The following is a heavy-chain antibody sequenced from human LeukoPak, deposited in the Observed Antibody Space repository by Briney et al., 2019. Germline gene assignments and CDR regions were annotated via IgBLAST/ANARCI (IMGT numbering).Heavy chain of an antibody. J-gene: IGHJ6*02. CDR1: GYTFTSYY. V-gene: IGHV1-46*01. Sequence: ASVKVSCKASGYTFTSYYMHWVRQAPGQGLEWMGLINPSGGSTNYAQRFQGRVTMTRDTSTSTVYMELSSLRSEDTAVYYCAGGAASYYYGLDVWGQGTTVTVSS. D-gene: IGHD2-15*01. CDR2: INPSGGST. CDR3: AGGAASYYYGLDV.